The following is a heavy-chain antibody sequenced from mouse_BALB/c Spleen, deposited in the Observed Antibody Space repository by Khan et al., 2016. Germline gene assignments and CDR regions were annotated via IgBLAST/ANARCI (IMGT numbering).Heavy chain of an antibody. V-gene: IGHV1-87*01. CDR3: ASRNSYYDYDY. CDR1: GYTFTSYW. CDR2: IYPGDGDT. D-gene: IGHD2-4*01. Sequence: QVQLKQSGAELARPGASVKLSCKASGYTFTSYWMQWVKQRPGQGLEWIGTIYPGDGDTRYTQKFKDKATLTADKSSSTAYMQLSSLASEDSAVYYCASRNSYYDYDYWGQGTTLTVSS. J-gene: IGHJ2*01.